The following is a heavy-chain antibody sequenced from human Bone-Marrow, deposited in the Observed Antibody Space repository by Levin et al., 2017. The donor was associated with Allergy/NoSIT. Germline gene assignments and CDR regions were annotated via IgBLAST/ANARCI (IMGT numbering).Heavy chain of an antibody. J-gene: IGHJ4*02. CDR2: ISSSGSTI. Sequence: PGGSLRLSCAASGFTFSSYEMNWVRQAPGKGLEWVSYISSSGSTIYYADSVKGRFTISRDNAKNSLYLQMNSLRAEDTAVYYCASRYSSGWPYYFDYWGQGTLVTVSS. V-gene: IGHV3-48*03. CDR1: GFTFSSYE. CDR3: ASRYSSGWPYYFDY. D-gene: IGHD6-19*01.